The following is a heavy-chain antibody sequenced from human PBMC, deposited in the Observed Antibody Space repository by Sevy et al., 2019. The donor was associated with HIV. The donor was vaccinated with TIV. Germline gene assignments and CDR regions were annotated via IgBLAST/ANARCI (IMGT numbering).Heavy chain of an antibody. CDR3: AREFYYDFWTGYGMDV. Sequence: GGSLRLSCAASGFTFSNFGMNWVRQAPGKGLEWFSYITSSSSTIYYADSVKGRFTISRDNAKNSLYLQMNSLRAEDTAVYYCAREFYYDFWTGYGMDVWGQGTTVTVSS. V-gene: IGHV3-48*01. J-gene: IGHJ6*02. CDR1: GFTFSNFG. D-gene: IGHD3-3*01. CDR2: ITSSSSTI.